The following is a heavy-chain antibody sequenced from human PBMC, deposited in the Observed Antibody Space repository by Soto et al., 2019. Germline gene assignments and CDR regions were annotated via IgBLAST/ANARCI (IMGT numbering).Heavy chain of an antibody. CDR1: KFTFSSYG. CDR2: ISTSSDTI. D-gene: IGHD6-13*01. V-gene: IGHV3-48*01. Sequence: GGSLILSCAASKFTFSSYGMNWVRQAPGKGLEWVSYISTSSDTIYYADSVKGRFTISRDNAKNSLYLQINSLRAEDTAVYYCARDAAYSNNWFPSYYMDVWGKGTTVTVSS. J-gene: IGHJ6*03. CDR3: ARDAAYSNNWFPSYYMDV.